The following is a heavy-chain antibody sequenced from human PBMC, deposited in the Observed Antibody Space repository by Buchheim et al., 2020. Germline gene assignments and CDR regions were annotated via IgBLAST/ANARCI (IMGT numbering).Heavy chain of an antibody. Sequence: QVQLQESGPGLVKPSETLSLTCTVSSGSISSYYWSWIRQPPGKGLEWIGFTYYSGGTTYKPSLKSRVTISVDMSNNQFSLRLSSVTAADTAVYYCAKNSVHGDWPEYWGQGTL. V-gene: IGHV4-59*08. CDR3: AKNSVHGDWPEY. J-gene: IGHJ4*02. CDR1: SGSISSYY. D-gene: IGHD4-17*01. CDR2: TYYSGGT.